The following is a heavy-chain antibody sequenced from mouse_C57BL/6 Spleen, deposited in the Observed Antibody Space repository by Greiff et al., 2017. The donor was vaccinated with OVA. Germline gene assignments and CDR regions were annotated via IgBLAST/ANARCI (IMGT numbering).Heavy chain of an antibody. Sequence: VKLMESGPGLVAPSPSLSISCTVSGFSLTSYGVSWVRQPPGKGLEWLGVLWGSGSTNYHSALKSKQNISKDNSKSQVFLKLNSLQTDDTATYYGAKIYYYGSSDEEYYFGYWGQGTTLTVSS. D-gene: IGHD1-1*01. J-gene: IGHJ2*01. V-gene: IGHV2-3*01. CDR1: GFSLTSYG. CDR2: LWGSGST. CDR3: AKIYYYGSSDEEYYFGY.